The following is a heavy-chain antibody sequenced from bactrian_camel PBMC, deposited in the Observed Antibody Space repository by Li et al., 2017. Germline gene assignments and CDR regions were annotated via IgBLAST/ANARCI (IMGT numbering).Heavy chain of an antibody. Sequence: VQLVESGGGSAQTGGSLRLSCAASGDGYSSAVMGWFRQAPGKERQGVASIYRGGGSTYYSDSVRGRFFISQDNAKKTMYLEMNNLTPEDTAICYCAADPPDYSGYGVDCGMNDEFKYWGQGTQVTV. D-gene: IGHD4*01. CDR2: IYRGGGST. V-gene: IGHV3S31*01. CDR3: AADPPDYSGYGVDCGMNDEFKY. J-gene: IGHJ4*01. CDR1: GDGYSSAV.